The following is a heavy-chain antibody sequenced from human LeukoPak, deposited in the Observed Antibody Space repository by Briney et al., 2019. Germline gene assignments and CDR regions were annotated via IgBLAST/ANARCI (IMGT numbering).Heavy chain of an antibody. CDR3: ARTYYYDSSGFDI. CDR2: IIPIFGTA. CDR1: GGTFSSYA. V-gene: IGHV1-69*05. J-gene: IGHJ3*02. D-gene: IGHD3-22*01. Sequence: GASVKVSCKASGGTFSSYAISWVRQAPGQGLEWMGGIIPIFGTANYAQKFQGRVTITTDESMSTAYMELSSLRSEDTAVYYCARTYYYDSSGFDIWGQGTMVTVSS.